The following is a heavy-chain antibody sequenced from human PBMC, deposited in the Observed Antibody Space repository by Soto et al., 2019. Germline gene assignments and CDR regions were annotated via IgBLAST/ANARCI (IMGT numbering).Heavy chain of an antibody. D-gene: IGHD5-12*01. V-gene: IGHV1-8*01. J-gene: IGHJ4*02. CDR1: GYTFTSYD. Sequence: QVQLVQSGAEVRKPGASVKVSCKASGYTFTSYDINWVRQATGQGLEWMGWMNTNSGTTGCAQKFQGRVNMTRNTPLSPAYMEPSSLRSEDTAVYYGSREARGHVRYWGQGTLVSVSS. CDR2: MNTNSGTT. CDR3: SREARGHVRY.